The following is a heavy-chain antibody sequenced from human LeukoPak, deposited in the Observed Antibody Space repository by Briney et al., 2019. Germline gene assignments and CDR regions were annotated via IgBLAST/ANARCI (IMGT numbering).Heavy chain of an antibody. V-gene: IGHV3-48*04. CDR3: ARDRGSYPYYFDY. Sequence: GGSLRLSCAASGFTFSSYGMTWVRQAPGKGLEWVSYISSSSSTIYYADSVKGRFTISRDNAKNSLYLQMNSLRAKDTAVYYCARDRGSYPYYFDYWGQGTLVTVSS. CDR2: ISSSSSTI. CDR1: GFTFSSYG. J-gene: IGHJ4*02. D-gene: IGHD1-26*01.